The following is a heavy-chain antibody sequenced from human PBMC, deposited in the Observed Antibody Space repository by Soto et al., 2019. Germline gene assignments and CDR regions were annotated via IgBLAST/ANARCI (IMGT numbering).Heavy chain of an antibody. V-gene: IGHV3-7*01. Sequence: GGSLRLSCAASGFTFSSYWMSWVRQAPGKGLEWVANIKQDGSEKYYVDSVKGRFTISRDNAKNSLYLQMNSLRAEDTAVYYCAREVIYDYIWGSYRYNCHLDYWGQGTLVTVSS. CDR1: GFTFSSYW. D-gene: IGHD3-16*02. CDR2: IKQDGSEK. J-gene: IGHJ4*02. CDR3: AREVIYDYIWGSYRYNCHLDY.